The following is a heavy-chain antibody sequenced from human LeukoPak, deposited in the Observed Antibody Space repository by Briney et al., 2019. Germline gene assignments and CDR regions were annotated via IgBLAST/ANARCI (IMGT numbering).Heavy chain of an antibody. D-gene: IGHD4-17*01. V-gene: IGHV3-21*01. CDR1: GFTFSSYG. CDR3: AREDVTTFPYYYGMDV. Sequence: GGSLRLSCAASGFTFSSYGMHWVRQAPGKGLEWVSSISASSSYIYYADSLKGRFTISRDNAKNSLYLQMNSLRAEDTAVYYCAREDVTTFPYYYGMDVWGQGTTVTVSS. CDR2: ISASSSYI. J-gene: IGHJ6*02.